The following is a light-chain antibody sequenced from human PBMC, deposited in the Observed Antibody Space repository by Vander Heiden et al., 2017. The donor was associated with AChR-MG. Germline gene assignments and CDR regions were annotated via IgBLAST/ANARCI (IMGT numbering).Light chain of an antibody. V-gene: IGLV6-57*02. Sequence: NFILPQPHSVSESPGQTAIIHCTVSAGSAATTDLQLYQQRPGRAPTTVIYEDKGRPSGVPARFSGATEPSSNTADLLISDVKAEDEDFYEWQAYDGTLLVFGGGTKLTVL. CDR2: EDK. CDR1: AGSAATTD. CDR3: QAYDGTLLV. J-gene: IGLJ3*02.